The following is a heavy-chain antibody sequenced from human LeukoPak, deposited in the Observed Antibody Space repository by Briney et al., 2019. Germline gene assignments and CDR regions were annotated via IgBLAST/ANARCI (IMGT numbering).Heavy chain of an antibody. CDR1: GFTFTCCW. V-gene: IGHV3-7*01. Sequence: PGGSLRLSCAASGFTFTCCWMSWVRQTPGKGLEWVASIKQDGGEKFYADSVKGRLTIPRDNAKNSLYLQMNSLRAEDTAVYYCARVPGVTRYFDSWGQGILVTVSS. CDR3: ARVPGVTRYFDS. CDR2: IKQDGGEK. D-gene: IGHD4-23*01. J-gene: IGHJ4*02.